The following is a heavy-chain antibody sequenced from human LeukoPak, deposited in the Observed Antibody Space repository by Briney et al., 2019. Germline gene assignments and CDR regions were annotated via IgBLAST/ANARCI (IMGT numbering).Heavy chain of an antibody. V-gene: IGHV3-74*01. CDR2: INSDGSST. CDR1: GFTFSSYW. D-gene: IGHD3-22*01. CDR3: AREGTPTTYDRSGYPNH. J-gene: IGHJ4*02. Sequence: GGSLRLSCAASGFTFSSYWMHWVRQAPGKGLVWVSRINSDGSSTIYADSVKGRFTITRDNAKNTLYLQMNSLRAEDTAVYYCAREGTPTTYDRSGYPNHWGQGTLVTVSS.